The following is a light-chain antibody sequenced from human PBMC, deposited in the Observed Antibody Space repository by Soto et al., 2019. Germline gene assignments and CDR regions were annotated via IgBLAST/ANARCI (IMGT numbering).Light chain of an antibody. CDR3: QSYDSSNHVV. Sequence: NFMLTQPHSVSESPGKTVTISCTRSSGSIASNYVQWYQQRPGSAPTTVIYEDNQRPSGGPDRFSGSIDSSSNSASLTISGLKTEAEDDYYCQSYDSSNHVVFGGGTKLTV. V-gene: IGLV6-57*04. J-gene: IGLJ2*01. CDR2: EDN. CDR1: SGSIASNY.